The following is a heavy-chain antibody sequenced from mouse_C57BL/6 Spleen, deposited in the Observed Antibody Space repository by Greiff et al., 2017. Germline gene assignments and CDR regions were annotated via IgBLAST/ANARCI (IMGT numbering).Heavy chain of an antibody. D-gene: IGHD1-1*01. CDR3: ARSDYYVSSSFAY. CDR1: GYAFSSSW. V-gene: IGHV1-80*01. CDR2: IYTGDGDT. J-gene: IGHJ3*01. Sequence: QVQLQQSGAELVKPGASVKISCKASGYAFSSSWMNWVKQRPGKGLEWIGQIYTGDGDTNYNGKFKGKATLTADKSSSTAYMQLSSLTSEDSAVYCCARSDYYVSSSFAYWGQGTLVTVSS.